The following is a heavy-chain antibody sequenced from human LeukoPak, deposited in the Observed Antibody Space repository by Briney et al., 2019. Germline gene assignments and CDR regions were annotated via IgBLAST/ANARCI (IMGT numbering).Heavy chain of an antibody. Sequence: QSGRSLTLSCAASGFTFSRSHMHWVRQTPGKGLEWVALMPFNGDNKQYAHSVKDRFTVSRDHSKNTLYLHMNSLRPEDTSVYYCAREGYTSGRAAALDYWGQGTLVFVSS. CDR2: MPFNGDNK. D-gene: IGHD6-19*01. V-gene: IGHV3-30*04. CDR3: AREGYTSGRAAALDY. CDR1: GFTFSRSH. J-gene: IGHJ4*02.